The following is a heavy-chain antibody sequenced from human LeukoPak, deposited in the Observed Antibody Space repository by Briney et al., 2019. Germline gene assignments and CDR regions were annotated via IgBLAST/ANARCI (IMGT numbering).Heavy chain of an antibody. CDR2: IIPILGIA. J-gene: IGHJ5*02. CDR1: GGTFSSYA. V-gene: IGHV1-69*04. CDR3: ARERDYGDYGWWWFDP. D-gene: IGHD4-17*01. Sequence: SVKVSCEASGGTFSSYAISWVRQAPGQGLEWMGRIIPILGIANYAQKFQGRVTITADKSTSTAYMELSSLRSEDTAVYYCARERDYGDYGWWWFDPWGQGTLVTVSS.